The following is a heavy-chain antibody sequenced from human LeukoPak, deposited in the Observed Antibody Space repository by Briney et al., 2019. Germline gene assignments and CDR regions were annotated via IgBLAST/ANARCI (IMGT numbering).Heavy chain of an antibody. CDR3: ARTALSYYYYMDV. Sequence: ASVKVSCKASGYTFTSYYMQWVRQAPGQGLEWMGIINPSGGSTSYAQKFQGRVTMTRDMSTSTVYMELSSLRSEDTAVYYCARTALSYYYYMDVWGKGTTVTVSS. CDR1: GYTFTSYY. CDR2: INPSGGST. D-gene: IGHD5-18*01. J-gene: IGHJ6*03. V-gene: IGHV1-46*01.